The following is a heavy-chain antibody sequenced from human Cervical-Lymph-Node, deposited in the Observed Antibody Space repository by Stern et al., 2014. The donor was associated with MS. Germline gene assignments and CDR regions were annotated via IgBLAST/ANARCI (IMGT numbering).Heavy chain of an antibody. D-gene: IGHD1/OR15-1a*01. Sequence: QVQLVQSGAEVKKPGSSVKISCKASGGTFNVYAINWLRQAPGQGLEWMGGIIPIIGTANHAQKFQGRVTITADESTRTSSMQLSSLRSDDTAVYYCARDGRHTEHYGKDVWGQGTTVTVSS. V-gene: IGHV1-69*01. CDR2: IIPIIGTA. CDR1: GGTFNVYA. J-gene: IGHJ6*02. CDR3: ARDGRHTEHYGKDV.